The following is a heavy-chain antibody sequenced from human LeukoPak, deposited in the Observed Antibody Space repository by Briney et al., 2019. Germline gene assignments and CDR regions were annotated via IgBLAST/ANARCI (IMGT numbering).Heavy chain of an antibody. CDR3: ARGTRMKARYNWFDP. V-gene: IGHV1-2*02. J-gene: IGHJ5*02. D-gene: IGHD2-8*01. Sequence: ASVKVSCKASGYTFTGYYMHWVRQAPGQGLEWMGWINPNSGGTNYAQKFQGRVTMTRDTSISTAYMELSRLRSDDTAVYYCARGTRMKARYNWFDPWGQGTLVTVSS. CDR1: GYTFTGYY. CDR2: INPNSGGT.